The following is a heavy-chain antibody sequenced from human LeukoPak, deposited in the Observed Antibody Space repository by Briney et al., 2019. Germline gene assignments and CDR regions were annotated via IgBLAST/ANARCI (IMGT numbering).Heavy chain of an antibody. D-gene: IGHD6-6*01. J-gene: IGHJ4*02. CDR2: INPTGGST. CDR3: ARTAARRFDY. V-gene: IGHV1-46*01. CDR1: GYTLTELS. Sequence: ASVKVSCKVSGYTLTELSMHWVRQAPGQGLEWMGIINPTGGSTTYAQKFQGRVTMTRDTSTSTVYMELRSLRSDDTAVYYCARTAARRFDYWGQGTLVTVSS.